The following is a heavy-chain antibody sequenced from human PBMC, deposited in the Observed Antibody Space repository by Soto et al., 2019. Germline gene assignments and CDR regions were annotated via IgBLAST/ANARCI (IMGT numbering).Heavy chain of an antibody. V-gene: IGHV6-1*01. CDR2: TYYRSKWYN. CDR1: GDSVSSDSAA. J-gene: IGHJ6*02. CDR3: VRSRVFIAVAGMVTHYYYYGMDV. D-gene: IGHD6-19*01. Sequence: SQTLSLTCAISGDSVSSDSAAWNWIRQSPSRGLEWLGRTYYRSKWYNDYAVSVNGRITINPDTSKNHFSLQLNSVTPEDTAVYYCVRSRVFIAVAGMVTHYYYYGMDVWGQGTTVTVSS.